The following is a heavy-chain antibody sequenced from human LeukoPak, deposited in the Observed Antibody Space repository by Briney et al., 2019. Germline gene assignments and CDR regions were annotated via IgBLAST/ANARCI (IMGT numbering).Heavy chain of an antibody. D-gene: IGHD2-15*01. V-gene: IGHV4-39*01. J-gene: IGHJ5*02. CDR1: GGSISSGGYY. CDR2: IYYSGST. Sequence: SETLSLTCTVSGGSISSGGYYWGWIRQPPGKGLEWIGSIYYSGSTYYNPSLKSRVTISVDTSKNQFSLKLSSVTAADTAVYYCARQGYCSGGSCYGGWFDPWGQGTLVTVSS. CDR3: ARQGYCSGGSCYGGWFDP.